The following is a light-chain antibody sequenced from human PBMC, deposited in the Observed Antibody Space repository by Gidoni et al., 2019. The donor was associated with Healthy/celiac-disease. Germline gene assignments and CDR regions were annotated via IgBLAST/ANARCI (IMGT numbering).Light chain of an antibody. CDR3: QHSRA. CDR2: DAS. J-gene: IGKJ1*01. Sequence: DIQMTQSPSSLSASVGDRVTITCQASQDISNYLNWYQQKPGKAPKLLIYDASNLETGVPSRFSGSGSGTDFTFTISSLQPEDIATYYCQHSRAFGQGTKVEIK. V-gene: IGKV1-33*01. CDR1: QDISNY.